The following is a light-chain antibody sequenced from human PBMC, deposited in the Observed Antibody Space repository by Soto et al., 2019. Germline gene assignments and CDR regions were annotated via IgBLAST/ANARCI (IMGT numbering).Light chain of an antibody. CDR3: CSYAGTYTFVL. J-gene: IGLJ2*01. V-gene: IGLV2-11*01. CDR1: SSDVGGYDY. Sequence: QSALTQPRSVSGSPGQSVTISCTGTSSDVGGYDYVSWFQRHPGKAPKLMIYDVIKRPSGVPDRFSGSKSGNTASLTISGLQAEDEADYHCCSYAGTYTFVLFGGGTKLTVL. CDR2: DVI.